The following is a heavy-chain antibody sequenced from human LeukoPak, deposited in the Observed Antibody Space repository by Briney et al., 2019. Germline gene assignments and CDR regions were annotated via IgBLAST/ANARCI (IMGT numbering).Heavy chain of an antibody. CDR3: AGYSSGWSSGGGY. Sequence: SETLSLTCTVSGGSISSLTYYWGWIRQPPGRGLEWIASIYYSGTTYYSPSLMSRVTISVNRSNNQFSLRLTSVTAADTAVYFCAGYSSGWSSGGGYWGQGTLVTVSS. V-gene: IGHV4-39*01. CDR2: IYYSGTT. CDR1: GGSISSLTYY. J-gene: IGHJ4*02. D-gene: IGHD6-19*01.